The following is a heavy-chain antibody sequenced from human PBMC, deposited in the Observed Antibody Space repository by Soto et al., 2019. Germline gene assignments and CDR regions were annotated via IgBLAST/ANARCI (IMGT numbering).Heavy chain of an antibody. Sequence: QVQLQESGPGLVKPSQTLSLTCTVSGGSISSGDYNWSWIRQPPGKGLEWIGYIYYTGSTYYNPSLESRVTISVDPSKQQFSLKLSSVTAADTAVHYCARVVLVGATLPYQHDSWGQGTLVTVSS. CDR1: GGSISSGDYN. CDR2: IYYTGST. D-gene: IGHD2-15*01. V-gene: IGHV4-30-4*01. CDR3: ARVVLVGATLPYQHDS. J-gene: IGHJ4*02.